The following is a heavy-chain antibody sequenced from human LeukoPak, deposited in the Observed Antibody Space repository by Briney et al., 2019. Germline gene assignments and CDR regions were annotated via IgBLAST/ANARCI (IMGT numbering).Heavy chain of an antibody. V-gene: IGHV3-74*01. D-gene: IGHD2-2*01. J-gene: IGHJ4*02. Sequence: GGSLRLSCAASGFTFSTYWMHWVRQAPGKGLVWVARIKGDGSSTIYADSVKGRFTISRDNSKNTLYLQMNSLRAEDTAVYYCARDLCSSTSCYAGLDYWGQGTLVTVSS. CDR3: ARDLCSSTSCYAGLDY. CDR1: GFTFSTYW. CDR2: IKGDGSST.